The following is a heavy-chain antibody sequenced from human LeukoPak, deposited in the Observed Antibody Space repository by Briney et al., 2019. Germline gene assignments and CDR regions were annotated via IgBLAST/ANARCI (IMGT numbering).Heavy chain of an antibody. CDR3: ARGPGIAVAPLQH. CDR2: INSDGSSR. CDR1: GFTFSNYW. V-gene: IGHV3-74*01. J-gene: IGHJ1*01. Sequence: GGSLRLSCAASGFTFSNYWMHWVRQAPGKGLVWVSRINSDGSSRNYADSVKGRFTISRDNAKNTLYLQMNSLRAEDTAVYYCARGPGIAVAPLQHWGQGTLVTVSS. D-gene: IGHD6-19*01.